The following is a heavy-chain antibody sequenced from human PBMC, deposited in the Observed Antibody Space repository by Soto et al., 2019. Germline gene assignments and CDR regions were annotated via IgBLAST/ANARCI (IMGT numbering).Heavy chain of an antibody. V-gene: IGHV1-69*13. CDR2: IIPIFGTA. CDR3: ANSRVRYQLLCFDY. CDR1: GGTFSSSA. Sequence: SVKVSCKASGGTFSSSAISWVRQAPGQGLEWMGGIIPIFGTANYAQKFQGRVTITADESTSTAYMELSSLRSEDTAVYFCANSRVRYQLLCFDYWGQGTLVTVSS. D-gene: IGHD2-2*01. J-gene: IGHJ4*02.